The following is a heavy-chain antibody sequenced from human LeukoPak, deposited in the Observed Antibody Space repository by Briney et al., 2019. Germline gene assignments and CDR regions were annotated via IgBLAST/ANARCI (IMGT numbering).Heavy chain of an antibody. CDR3: AREINSEVSLSDY. J-gene: IGHJ4*02. D-gene: IGHD4-23*01. CDR1: GGSISSSSYY. V-gene: IGHV4-39*07. Sequence: PSETLSLTCTISGGSISSSSYYWGWIRQPPGKGLEWIGSLYHSGSTYYNPSLKSRVTISVDTSKKQFSLNLNSVTAADTAVYYCAREINSEVSLSDYWGQGTLVTVSS. CDR2: LYHSGST.